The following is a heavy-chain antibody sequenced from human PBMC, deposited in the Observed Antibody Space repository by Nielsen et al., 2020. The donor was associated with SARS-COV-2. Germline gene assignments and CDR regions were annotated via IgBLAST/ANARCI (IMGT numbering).Heavy chain of an antibody. CDR3: ARDDESAFDI. Sequence: GGSLRLSCAASGFTFSSYAMHWVRQAPGKGLEWVAVISYGGSNKYYADSVKGRFTISRDNSKNTLYLQMNSLRAEDTAVYYCARDDESAFDIWGQGTMVTVSS. CDR1: GFTFSSYA. J-gene: IGHJ3*02. CDR2: ISYGGSNK. V-gene: IGHV3-30*04.